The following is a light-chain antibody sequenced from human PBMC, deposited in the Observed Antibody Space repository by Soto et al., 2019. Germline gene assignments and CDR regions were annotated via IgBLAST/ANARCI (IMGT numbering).Light chain of an antibody. J-gene: IGKJ5*01. CDR2: KVS. Sequence: IVMTQTPGASPVTLGQAGSISCRSSQSLVHNDGNTYLSWFQQRPGQPPRLLIYKVSDRFSGVPDRFSGSGAGTDFTLTISRVEAEDVGVYYCMQATQSSWTFGQGTLLEIK. CDR3: MQATQSSWT. CDR1: QSLVHNDGNTY. V-gene: IGKV2-24*01.